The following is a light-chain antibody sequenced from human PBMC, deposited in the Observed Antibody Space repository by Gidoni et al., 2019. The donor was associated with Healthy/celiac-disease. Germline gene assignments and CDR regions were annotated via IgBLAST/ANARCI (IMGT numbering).Light chain of an antibody. J-gene: IGKJ4*01. V-gene: IGKV1-33*01. Sequence: DIQMTQSPSSLSASVGDRITITCQASQDIINYLNWYQQKPGKAPKLLIYDASNLETGVPSRFSGSGSGTDFTFTISSLQAEDIATYYCQQYDNRPTFGGGTKVEIK. CDR3: QQYDNRPT. CDR1: QDIINY. CDR2: DAS.